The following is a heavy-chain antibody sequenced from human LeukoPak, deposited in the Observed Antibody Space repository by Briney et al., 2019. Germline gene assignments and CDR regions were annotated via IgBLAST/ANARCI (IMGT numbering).Heavy chain of an antibody. J-gene: IGHJ4*02. CDR1: GFTFSSYA. CDR2: ISGSGGST. Sequence: SGGSLRLSCAASGFTFSSYAMSWVRQAPGKGLEWVSAISGSGGSTYYADSVKGRFTISRDNSKNTLYLQMNSLRAEDTAVYYCAKDHWVGSTMDSSGYYRYFDYWGQGTLVTVSS. V-gene: IGHV3-23*01. D-gene: IGHD3-22*01. CDR3: AKDHWVGSTMDSSGYYRYFDY.